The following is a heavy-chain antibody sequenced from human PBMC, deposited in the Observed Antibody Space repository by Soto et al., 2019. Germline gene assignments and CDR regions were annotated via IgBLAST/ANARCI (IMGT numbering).Heavy chain of an antibody. Sequence: SETLSLTCTVSGGSISSYYWSWIRQPPGKGLEWIGYIYYSGSTNYNPSLKSRVTISVDTSKNQFSLKLSSVTAADTAVYYCARDQRSYAIDYYYGMDVWGQGTTVTVSS. J-gene: IGHJ6*02. V-gene: IGHV4-59*01. CDR3: ARDQRSYAIDYYYGMDV. CDR2: IYYSGST. CDR1: GGSISSYY. D-gene: IGHD2-2*01.